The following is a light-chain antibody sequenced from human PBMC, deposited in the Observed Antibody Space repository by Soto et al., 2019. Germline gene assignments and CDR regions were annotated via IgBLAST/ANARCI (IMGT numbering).Light chain of an antibody. CDR2: DAS. CDR3: QKYNSFLYT. J-gene: IGKJ2*01. V-gene: IGKV1-5*01. Sequence: DIQMTQSPSTLSASVGDRVTITCRASQSINNWLAWYQQKPGKAPKLLIYDASSLKRGVPSRFNGSGSGTDFTLTINNLQPDDFATYYCQKYNSFLYTFGQATKLEIK. CDR1: QSINNW.